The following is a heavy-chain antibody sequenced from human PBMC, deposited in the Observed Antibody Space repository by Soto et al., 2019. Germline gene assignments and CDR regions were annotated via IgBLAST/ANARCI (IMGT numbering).Heavy chain of an antibody. J-gene: IGHJ4*02. Sequence: LTCTVSGGSISSGGYYWSWIRQHPGKGLEWIGYIYYSGSTYYNPSLKSRVTISVDTSKNQFSLKLSSVTAADTAVYYCARVAKEYYYDSSGYIPDYWGQGTLVTVSS. CDR1: GGSISSGGYY. V-gene: IGHV4-31*03. CDR2: IYYSGST. D-gene: IGHD3-22*01. CDR3: ARVAKEYYYDSSGYIPDY.